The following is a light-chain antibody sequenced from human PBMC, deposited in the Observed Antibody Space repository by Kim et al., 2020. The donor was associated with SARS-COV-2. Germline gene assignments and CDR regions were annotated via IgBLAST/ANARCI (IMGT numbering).Light chain of an antibody. CDR1: QSRLDSNGKAY. J-gene: IGKJ5*01. V-gene: IGKV2D-29*02. CDR2: EVS. Sequence: QPASISCKSSQSRLDSNGKAYLFWYVQKPGQSQQLLVYEVSNRFSGVPDRVSGSGSGTEFTLKISRVEAEDVGVYYCMKNIPLPTFGQGTRLEIK. CDR3: MKNIPLPT.